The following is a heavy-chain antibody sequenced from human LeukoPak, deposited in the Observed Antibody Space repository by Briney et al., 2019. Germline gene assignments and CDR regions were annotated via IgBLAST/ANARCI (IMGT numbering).Heavy chain of an antibody. CDR3: ARGAEWLNLDY. CDR1: GYTFTSYY. D-gene: IGHD6-19*01. CDR2: INPSGGSS. J-gene: IGHJ4*02. Sequence: ASVKVSCKASGYTFTSYYMHWVRQAPGQELEWMGIINPSGGSSSYAQKFQGRVTMTRDTPTSTVYMELSSLRSEDTAVYYCARGAEWLNLDYWGQGTLVTVSS. V-gene: IGHV1-46*01.